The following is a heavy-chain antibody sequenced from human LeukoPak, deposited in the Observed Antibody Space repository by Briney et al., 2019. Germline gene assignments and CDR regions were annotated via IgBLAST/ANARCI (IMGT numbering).Heavy chain of an antibody. CDR1: GHTFTGYY. CDR3: ARDNCSGGSCYSNP. CDR2: INPNSGGT. D-gene: IGHD2-15*01. J-gene: IGHJ5*02. Sequence: ASVKVSCKASGHTFTGYYIHWVRQAPGQGLEWMGWINPNSGGTNDAQTFQGRVTMTRDTSISTAYMELSRPGSDDTAVYSCARDNCSGGSCYSNPWGQGTLVTVSS. V-gene: IGHV1-2*02.